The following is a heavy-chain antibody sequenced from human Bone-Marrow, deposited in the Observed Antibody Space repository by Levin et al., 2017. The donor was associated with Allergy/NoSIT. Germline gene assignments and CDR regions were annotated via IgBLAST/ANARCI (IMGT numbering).Heavy chain of an antibody. CDR1: GYTFITFG. Sequence: ASVKVSCKASGYTFITFGISWVRQAPGHGPEWMGWISPYNGNTNYAQKFQGRVTLTTDTSTETVHMELKSLRKDDTAMYYCARVLYSNYGDAFDIWGQGTKVTVSS. CDR2: ISPYNGNT. CDR3: ARVLYSNYGDAFDI. J-gene: IGHJ3*02. V-gene: IGHV1-18*01. D-gene: IGHD4-11*01.